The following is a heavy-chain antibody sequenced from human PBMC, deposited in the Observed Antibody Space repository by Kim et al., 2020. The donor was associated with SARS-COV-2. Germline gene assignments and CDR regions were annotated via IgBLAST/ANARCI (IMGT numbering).Heavy chain of an antibody. J-gene: IGHJ4*02. CDR1: GFTVSSNY. Sequence: GGSLRLSCAASGFTVSSNYMSWVRQAPGKGLEWVSVIYSGGSTYYADSVKGRFTISRDNSKNTLYLQMNSLRAEDTAVYYCARDHRQQVGGFDYWGQGTLVTVSS. CDR2: IYSGGST. V-gene: IGHV3-53*01. CDR3: ARDHRQQVGGFDY.